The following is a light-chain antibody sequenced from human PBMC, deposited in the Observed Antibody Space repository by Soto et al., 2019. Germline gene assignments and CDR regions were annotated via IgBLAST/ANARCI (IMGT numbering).Light chain of an antibody. CDR2: AAS. CDR3: EQYGTSPPIT. CDR1: QTVSSIY. J-gene: IGKJ5*01. V-gene: IGKV3-20*01. Sequence: EIVLTQSPGSLSLSSGERATLSCRASQTVSSIYLAWYQQKPGQAPRLLIYAASSRATGVPDRFSGSGSGTDFTLTISRLEPEDFAVYYCEQYGTSPPITFGQGTRLEIK.